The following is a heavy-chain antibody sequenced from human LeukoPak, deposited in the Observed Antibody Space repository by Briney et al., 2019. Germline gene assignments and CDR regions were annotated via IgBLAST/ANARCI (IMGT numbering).Heavy chain of an antibody. J-gene: IGHJ5*02. Sequence: SETLSLTCTVSGGSISSSSYYWGWIRQPPGKGLEWIGSIYYSGSTYYNPSLKRRVTISVDTSKNQFSLKLSSVTAADTAVYYCARHSSRIGSTMVRGVIPWFDPWGQGTLVTVSS. D-gene: IGHD3-10*01. CDR1: GGSISSSSYY. CDR2: IYYSGST. CDR3: ARHSSRIGSTMVRGVIPWFDP. V-gene: IGHV4-39*01.